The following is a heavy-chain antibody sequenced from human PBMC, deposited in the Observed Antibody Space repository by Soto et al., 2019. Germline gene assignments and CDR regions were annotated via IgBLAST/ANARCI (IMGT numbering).Heavy chain of an antibody. D-gene: IGHD6-13*01. CDR3: ARRFPYSSNWDFDY. J-gene: IGHJ4*02. V-gene: IGHV4-39*01. Sequence: SETLSLTCTVSGGSISSSSYYWGWIRQPPGKGLEWIGTIYYSGNTYYNPSLKSRVTISVDTSKNQFSLKLSSVTAADTAVYYCARRFPYSSNWDFDYWGQGTLVTVSS. CDR2: IYYSGNT. CDR1: GGSISSSSYY.